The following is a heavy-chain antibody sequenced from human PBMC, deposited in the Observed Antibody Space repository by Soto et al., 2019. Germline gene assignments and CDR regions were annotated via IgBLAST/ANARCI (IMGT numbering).Heavy chain of an antibody. V-gene: IGHV3-23*01. J-gene: IGHJ1*01. D-gene: IGHD6-19*01. CDR3: AKGVPGIAVAGTGYFQH. CDR2: ISGSGDST. Sequence: EVQLLESGGGLVQPGGSLRLSCAASGFTFSSYAMSWVRQAPGKGLEWVSGISGSGDSTYYADSVKGRYTICRDNSKKTVCLQMNSLRAEDTAVYYCAKGVPGIAVAGTGYFQHWGQGTLVTVSS. CDR1: GFTFSSYA.